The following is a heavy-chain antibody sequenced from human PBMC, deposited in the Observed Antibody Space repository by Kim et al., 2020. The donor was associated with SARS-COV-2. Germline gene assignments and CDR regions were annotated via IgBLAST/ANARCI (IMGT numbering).Heavy chain of an antibody. J-gene: IGHJ4*02. CDR2: IWYDGSNK. Sequence: GGSLRLSCAGSLFTFSSYGMHWVRQAPGKGLEWVAVIWYDGSNKYYADSVKGRFTISRDNSKNTLYLQMNSLRAEDTAVYYCAKDRHGSGNYYSDYWGQGTLVTVSS. CDR1: LFTFSSYG. D-gene: IGHD3-10*01. CDR3: AKDRHGSGNYYSDY. V-gene: IGHV3-33*06.